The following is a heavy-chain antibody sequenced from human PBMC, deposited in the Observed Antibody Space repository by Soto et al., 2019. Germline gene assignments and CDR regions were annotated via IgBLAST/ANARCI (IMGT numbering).Heavy chain of an antibody. J-gene: IGHJ5*02. V-gene: IGHV1-2*04. CDR3: ARWVGASNWFDP. CDR2: INTDSGDT. Sequence: GASVKVSCKXSGYTFTGYHLHWVRQAPGQGLEWMGWINTDSGDTLYGQKFQGWVTMTRDTSTNTAYMEMSRLRSDDTAVYYCARWVGASNWFDPWGQGTLVTVSS. D-gene: IGHD1-26*01. CDR1: GYTFTGYH.